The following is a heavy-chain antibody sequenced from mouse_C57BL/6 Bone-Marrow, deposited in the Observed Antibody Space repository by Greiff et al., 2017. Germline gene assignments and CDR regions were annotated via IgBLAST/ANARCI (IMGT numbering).Heavy chain of an antibody. V-gene: IGHV14-4*01. D-gene: IGHD1-1*01. CDR3: TPEIYYFDY. CDR1: GFNIKDDY. J-gene: IGHJ2*01. Sequence: VQLQQSGAELVRPGASVKLSCTASGFNIKDDYMHWVKQRPEQGLEWIGWIDPENGDTEYASKFQGKATITADTSSNTAYLQLSSLTSEDTAVYYCTPEIYYFDYWGQGTTLTVSS. CDR2: IDPENGDT.